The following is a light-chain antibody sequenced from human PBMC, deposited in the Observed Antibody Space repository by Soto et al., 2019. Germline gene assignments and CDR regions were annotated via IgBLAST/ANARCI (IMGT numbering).Light chain of an antibody. CDR3: HQYFAAPPT. CDR2: WAS. CDR1: QTILYTSNNKNY. Sequence: DIVMTQSPDSLAVSLGEGATITCKSSQTILYTSNNKNYLAWYQQRPGQPPKLLIYWASTRVSGVPDRISVSGSGTNFTLTITSLQPEDVATYYCHQYFAAPPTFGPGTKVEIK. V-gene: IGKV4-1*01. J-gene: IGKJ3*01.